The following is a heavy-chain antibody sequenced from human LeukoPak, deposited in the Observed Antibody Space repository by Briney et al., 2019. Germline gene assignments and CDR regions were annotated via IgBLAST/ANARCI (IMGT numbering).Heavy chain of an antibody. CDR2: ISAYNGNT. CDR1: DHTVTSYG. Sequence: ASVKVSCKASDHTVTSYGTSWCRQAPGQGLEWMGWISAYNGNTNYAQKLQGRVTMTTDTSTSTDYMELRSLRSDDTAVYYCARGPPYYYDSSGPLDYWGQGTLVTVSS. D-gene: IGHD3-22*01. CDR3: ARGPPYYYDSSGPLDY. V-gene: IGHV1-18*01. J-gene: IGHJ4*02.